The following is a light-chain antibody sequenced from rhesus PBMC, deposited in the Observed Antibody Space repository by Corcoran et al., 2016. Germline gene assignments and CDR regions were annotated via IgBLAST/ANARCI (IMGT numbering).Light chain of an antibody. CDR3: QHSYGTPYS. CDR1: ENVNNY. Sequence: DIQMTQSPSSLSASVGDRVTITCRASENVNNYLHWYQQKPGKAPKPRIYKASTFQSGVPTRFSGRGSGTDFTLTIGSLQPEDFATYYCQHSYGTPYSFGQGTKVEIK. J-gene: IGKJ2*01. V-gene: IGKV1-74*01. CDR2: KAS.